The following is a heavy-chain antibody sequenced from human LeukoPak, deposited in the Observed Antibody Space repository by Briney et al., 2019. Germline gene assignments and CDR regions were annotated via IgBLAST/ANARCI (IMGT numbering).Heavy chain of an antibody. D-gene: IGHD1-26*01. CDR3: ARDSGSYSFDY. CDR2: IFYSGSS. CDR1: GGSISSRTYY. J-gene: IGHJ4*02. Sequence: SETLSLTCTVSGGSISSRTYYWGWIRQPPGKGLEWIGSIFYSGSSYYNPSLKSRVTISVDTSKNHFSLKLTSVTAADTAVYYCARDSGSYSFDYWGQGTLVTVSS. V-gene: IGHV4-39*02.